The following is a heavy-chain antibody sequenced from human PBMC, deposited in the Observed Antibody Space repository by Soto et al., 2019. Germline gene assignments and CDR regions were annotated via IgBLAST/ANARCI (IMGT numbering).Heavy chain of an antibody. V-gene: IGHV1-18*01. D-gene: IGHD5-12*01. CDR3: ARSPRGEMATD. J-gene: IGHJ4*02. CDR1: GYTFINYH. CDR2: INTYNGMT. Sequence: QVQLVQSGGEVKKPGASVTVSCKASGYTFINYHITWVRQAPGQGLEWMAWINTYNGMTDYAQRFQGRVTMTRDTATGTAYMELRNLGSEDTAVYFCARSPRGEMATDWGQGTLVTVSS.